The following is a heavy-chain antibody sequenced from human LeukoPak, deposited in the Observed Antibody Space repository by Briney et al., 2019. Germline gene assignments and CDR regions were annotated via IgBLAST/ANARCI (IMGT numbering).Heavy chain of an antibody. D-gene: IGHD2-2*01. CDR1: GFTFSSYG. V-gene: IGHV3-33*06. Sequence: GGSLRLSCAASGFTFSSYGMHWVRQAPGKGLGWVAVIWYDGSNKYYADSVKGRFTISRDNSKNTLYLQMNSLRAEDTAVYYCAKDRCGSTSCYWSDPWGQGTLVTVSS. CDR2: IWYDGSNK. J-gene: IGHJ5*02. CDR3: AKDRCGSTSCYWSDP.